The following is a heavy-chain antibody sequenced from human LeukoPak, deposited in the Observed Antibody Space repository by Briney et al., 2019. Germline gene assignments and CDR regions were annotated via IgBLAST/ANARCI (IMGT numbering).Heavy chain of an antibody. CDR2: IYHSGST. CDR3: ARYADYYDSSSKGYYGMDV. V-gene: IGHV4-30-2*01. J-gene: IGHJ6*02. Sequence: SETLSLTCTVSGGSISSGGYYWSWIRQPPGKGLEWTGYIYHSGSTYYNPSLKSRVTISVDRSKNQFSLKLSSVTAADTAVYYCARYADYYDSSSKGYYGMDVWGQGTTVTVSS. D-gene: IGHD3-22*01. CDR1: GGSISSGGYY.